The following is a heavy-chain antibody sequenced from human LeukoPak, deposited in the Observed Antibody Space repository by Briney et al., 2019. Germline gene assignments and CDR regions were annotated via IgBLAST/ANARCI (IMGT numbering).Heavy chain of an antibody. V-gene: IGHV3-23*01. Sequence: GGSLRLSCAASGFTFSRYSMNWVRQAPGKGLEWVSAISGSGGSTYYADSVKGRFTISRDNSKNTLYLQMNSLRAEDTAVYYCARLPSFYCSGGSCDSYYFDYWGQGTLVTVSS. CDR3: ARLPSFYCSGGSCDSYYFDY. CDR1: GFTFSRYS. J-gene: IGHJ4*02. CDR2: ISGSGGST. D-gene: IGHD2-15*01.